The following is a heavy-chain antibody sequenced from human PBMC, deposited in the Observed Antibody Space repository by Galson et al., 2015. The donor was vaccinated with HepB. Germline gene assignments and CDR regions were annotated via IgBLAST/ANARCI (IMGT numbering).Heavy chain of an antibody. D-gene: IGHD1-7*01. J-gene: IGHJ6*02. CDR3: AKDGITGTTYYYYGMDV. V-gene: IGHV3-23*01. Sequence: SLRLSCAASGFTFSTYAMNWVRQAPGKGLEWVSSISGSSGTTYYSDSVKGRFTISRDNSKNTLYLQMNSMRAEDTAVYYCAKDGITGTTYYYYGMDVWGQGTTVTVSS. CDR2: ISGSSGTT. CDR1: GFTFSTYA.